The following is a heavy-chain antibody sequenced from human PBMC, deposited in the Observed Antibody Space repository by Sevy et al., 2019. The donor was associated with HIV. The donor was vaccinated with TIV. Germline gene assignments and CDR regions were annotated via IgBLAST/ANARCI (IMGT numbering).Heavy chain of an antibody. D-gene: IGHD4-17*01. Sequence: GGSLRLSCTASGFTFSSYEMNWVRQAPGKGLEWVSYITNSGSSINYSDSVRDRFTVSRDNGKKSLYLQMKSLRAKDTADYYCARDLPPSATTVAHFDYWGRGTLVTVSS. CDR1: GFTFSSYE. CDR3: ARDLPPSATTVAHFDY. CDR2: ITNSGSSI. J-gene: IGHJ4*02. V-gene: IGHV3-48*03.